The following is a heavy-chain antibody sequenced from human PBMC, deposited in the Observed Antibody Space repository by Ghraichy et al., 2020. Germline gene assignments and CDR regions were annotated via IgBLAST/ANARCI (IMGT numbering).Heavy chain of an antibody. CDR1: GFTFSSYW. CDR3: ARDGPGTYDY. CDR2: IKQDGSET. D-gene: IGHD1-7*01. Sequence: SCAASGFTFSSYWMSWVRQAPGKGLEWVANIKQDGSETWYAVSVKGRFTISRDNAKNSLYLQMNSLRAEDTAVYYCARDGPGTYDYWGQGTLVTVSS. V-gene: IGHV3-7*01. J-gene: IGHJ4*02.